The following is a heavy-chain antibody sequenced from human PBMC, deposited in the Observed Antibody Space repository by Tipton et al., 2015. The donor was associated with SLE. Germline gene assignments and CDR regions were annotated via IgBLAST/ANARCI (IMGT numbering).Heavy chain of an antibody. CDR2: INHSGST. J-gene: IGHJ5*02. Sequence: LRLSCAVYGGSFSGYYWSWIRQPPGKGLEWIGEINHSGSTNYNPSLKSRVTISVDTSKNQFSLKLSSVTAADTAVYYCARRSITIFGVVIFNWFDPWGQGTLVTVSS. CDR1: GGSFSGYY. D-gene: IGHD3-3*01. CDR3: ARRSITIFGVVIFNWFDP. V-gene: IGHV4-34*01.